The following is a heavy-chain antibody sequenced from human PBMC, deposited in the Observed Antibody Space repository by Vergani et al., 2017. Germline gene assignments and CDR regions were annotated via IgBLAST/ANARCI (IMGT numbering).Heavy chain of an antibody. CDR2: IYYSGST. J-gene: IGHJ6*02. Sequence: QVQLQESGPGLVKPSETLSLTCTVSGGSISSYYWSWIRQPPGKGLEWIGYIYYSGSTNYNPSLKSRVTISVDTSKNQFSLKLSSVTAADTAVYYCARAAESYYYGMDVWGQGTTVTVSS. CDR1: GGSISSYY. CDR3: ARAAESYYYGMDV. V-gene: IGHV4-59*08.